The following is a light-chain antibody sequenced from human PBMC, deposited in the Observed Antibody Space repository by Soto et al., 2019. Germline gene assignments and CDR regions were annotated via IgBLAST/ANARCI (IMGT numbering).Light chain of an antibody. CDR3: QNYGRSPIT. CDR2: DDS. Sequence: DIQMTQSPSTLSASVGDSVTITCRASQSISSWLAWYQQKPGKAPKLLIYDDSSLESGVPSRLSGSGSATDLRLTISRLEPEDFALYYCQNYGRSPITCGQGTRLEIK. J-gene: IGKJ5*01. CDR1: QSISSW. V-gene: IGKV1-5*01.